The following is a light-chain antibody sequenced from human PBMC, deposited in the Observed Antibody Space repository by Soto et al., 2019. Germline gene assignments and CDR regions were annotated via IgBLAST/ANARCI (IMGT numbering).Light chain of an antibody. CDR1: QGISSY. J-gene: IGKJ5*01. CDR3: QHLNSYPIT. Sequence: IQLTQSPSSLSASVGDRVTITCRASQGISSYLAWYQQTPGTAPKLLIYAASTLQSGVPSRFSGSGSGTDFTLTISLLQPEDVATYYCQHLNSYPITFGQGTRLEIK. V-gene: IGKV1-9*01. CDR2: AAS.